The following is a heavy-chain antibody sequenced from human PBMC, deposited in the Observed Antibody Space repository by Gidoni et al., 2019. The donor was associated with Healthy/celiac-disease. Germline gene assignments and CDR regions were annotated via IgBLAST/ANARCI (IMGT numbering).Heavy chain of an antibody. CDR1: GFTFSSYA. D-gene: IGHD3-22*01. J-gene: IGHJ4*02. CDR3: AKATYYDSSGYYFHFDY. CDR2: ISGSGGST. V-gene: IGHV3-23*01. Sequence: EVQLLESGGGLVQPGGSLRLSCAASGFTFSSYAMSWVRQAPGKGLEWVSAISGSGGSTYYADSVKGRFTISRDNSKNTLYLQMNSLRAEDTAVYYCAKATYYDSSGYYFHFDYWGQGTLVTVSS.